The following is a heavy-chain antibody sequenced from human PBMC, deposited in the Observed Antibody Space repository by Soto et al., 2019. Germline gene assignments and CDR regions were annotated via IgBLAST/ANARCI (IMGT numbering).Heavy chain of an antibody. CDR3: ARSTPLYDTSGYADY. Sequence: LSLTCTVSGGSISSGGYYWTWIRQHPGKGLEWIGYIYYSGSTYYNPSLKSRLTISVDTSKNQFSLKLSSVTAADTAVYYCARSTPLYDTSGYADYWGQGTLVTVSS. CDR1: GGSISSGGYY. J-gene: IGHJ4*02. V-gene: IGHV4-31*03. CDR2: IYYSGST. D-gene: IGHD3-22*01.